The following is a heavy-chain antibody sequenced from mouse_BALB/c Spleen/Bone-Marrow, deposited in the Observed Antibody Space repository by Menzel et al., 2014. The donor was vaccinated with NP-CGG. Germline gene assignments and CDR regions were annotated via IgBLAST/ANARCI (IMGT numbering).Heavy chain of an antibody. CDR1: GDSITSGY. CDR3: ARYYGSPWFAY. V-gene: IGHV3-8*02. D-gene: IGHD1-1*01. Sequence: EVHLVESGPSLVKPSQTLSLTCSVTGDSITSGYWNWTRKFPGNKLEYMGYISYSGSTYYNPSLKSRISITRDTSKNQYYLQLNSVTTEDTATYYCARYYGSPWFAYWGQGTLVTVSA. CDR2: ISYSGST. J-gene: IGHJ3*01.